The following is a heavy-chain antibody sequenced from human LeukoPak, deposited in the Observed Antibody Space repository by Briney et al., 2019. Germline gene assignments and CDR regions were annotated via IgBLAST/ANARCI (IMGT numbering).Heavy chain of an antibody. D-gene: IGHD6-19*01. CDR1: GFTFSSYA. CDR2: ISGSGGST. Sequence: GGSLRLSCAASGFTFSSYALSWVRRAPGKGLEWVSAISGSGGSTYYADSVKGRFTISRDNSKNTLYLQRNSLRAEDTAVYYWAKDRTAVAGTGDYWGQGTLVTVSS. J-gene: IGHJ4*02. CDR3: AKDRTAVAGTGDY. V-gene: IGHV3-23*01.